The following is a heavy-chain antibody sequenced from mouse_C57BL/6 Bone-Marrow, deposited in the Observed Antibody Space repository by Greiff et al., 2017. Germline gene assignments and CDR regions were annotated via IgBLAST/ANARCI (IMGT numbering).Heavy chain of an antibody. D-gene: IGHD1-1*01. Sequence: QVQLKQSGAELVKPGASVKMSCKASGYTFTSYWMHWVKQRPGQGLEWIGYINPSTGYTEYNQKFKDKATLTVDKSSSTAYMQLSSLTSEDSAVYYCTSNYGSGYAMDYWGKGASVTVSS. CDR2: INPSTGYT. V-gene: IGHV1-7*01. J-gene: IGHJ4*01. CDR3: TSNYGSGYAMDY. CDR1: GYTFTSYW.